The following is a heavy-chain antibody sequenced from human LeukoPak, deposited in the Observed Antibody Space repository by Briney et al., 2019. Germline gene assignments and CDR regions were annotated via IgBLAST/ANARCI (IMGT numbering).Heavy chain of an antibody. D-gene: IGHD5-12*01. Sequence: GGSLRLSCAASGFTFSSYAMSWVRQAPGKGLEWVSAISGSGGSTYYADSVKGRFTISRDNSKNTLYLQMNSLRAGDTAVYYCAKDQKADIVATIVWYYYYGMDVWGKGTTVTVSS. V-gene: IGHV3-23*01. J-gene: IGHJ6*04. CDR3: AKDQKADIVATIVWYYYYGMDV. CDR1: GFTFSSYA. CDR2: ISGSGGST.